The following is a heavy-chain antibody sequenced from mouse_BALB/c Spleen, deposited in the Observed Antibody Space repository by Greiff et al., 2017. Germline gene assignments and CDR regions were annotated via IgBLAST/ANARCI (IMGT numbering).Heavy chain of an antibody. CDR2: ISNGGGST. J-gene: IGHJ2*01. D-gene: IGHD4-1*02. CDR3: ARSNYYFDY. V-gene: IGHV5-12-2*01. CDR1: GFTFSSYT. Sequence: EVQLVESGGGLVQPGGSLKLSCAASGFTFSSYTMSWVRQTPEKRLEWVAYISNGGGSTYYPDTVKGRFTISRDNAKNTLYLQMSSLKSEDTAMYYCARSNYYFDYWGQGTTLTVSS.